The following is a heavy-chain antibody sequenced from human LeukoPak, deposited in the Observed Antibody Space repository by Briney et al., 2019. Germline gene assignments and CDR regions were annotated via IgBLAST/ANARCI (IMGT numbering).Heavy chain of an antibody. V-gene: IGHV4-39*07. CDR2: INHSGST. J-gene: IGHJ2*01. D-gene: IGHD6-6*01. CDR1: GGSISGGIYY. CDR3: ARSYIAARGKYFDL. Sequence: PSETLSLTCTVSGGSISGGIYYWAWIRQPPGKGLEWIGEINHSGSTNYNPSLKSRVTISVDTSKNQFSLKLSSVTAADTAVYYCARSYIAARGKYFDLWGRGTLVTVSS.